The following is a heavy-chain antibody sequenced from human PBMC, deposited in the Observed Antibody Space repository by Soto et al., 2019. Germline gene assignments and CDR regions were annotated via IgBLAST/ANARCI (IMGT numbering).Heavy chain of an antibody. CDR3: GRVLRFLEGSEYYYYVAV. D-gene: IGHD3-3*01. Sequence: ASGKVSCKASGYTFTSYDINWVRQATGQGLEWMGWMNPNSGNTGYAQKFQGRVTMTRNTSISTAYMELSSLRSRDTAVYYCGRVLRFLEGSEYYYYVAVWGKGTTVTVSS. V-gene: IGHV1-8*01. J-gene: IGHJ6*03. CDR1: GYTFTSYD. CDR2: MNPNSGNT.